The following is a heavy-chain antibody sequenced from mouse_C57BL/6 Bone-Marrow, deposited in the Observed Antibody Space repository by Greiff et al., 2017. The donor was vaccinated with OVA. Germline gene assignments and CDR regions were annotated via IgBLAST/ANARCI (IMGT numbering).Heavy chain of an antibody. V-gene: IGHV1-59*01. CDR3: ASWSFFDY. CDR1: GYTFTSYW. Sequence: QVQLQQPGAELVRPGTSVKLSCKASGYTFTSYWMHWVKQRPGQGLEWIGVIDPSDSYTNYNQKFKGKATLTVATSSSTAYMQLSSLTSEDSAVYYCASWSFFDYWGQGTTLTVSS. J-gene: IGHJ2*01. CDR2: IDPSDSYT.